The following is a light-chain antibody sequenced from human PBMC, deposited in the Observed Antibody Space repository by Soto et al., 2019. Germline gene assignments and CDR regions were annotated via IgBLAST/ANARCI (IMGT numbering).Light chain of an antibody. CDR2: DAS. Sequence: DIQMTQSPSSLSASVGDRVTITCQASQDISNYLTWYQQKPGKAPKLLIYDASNLETGVPSRFSGSGSGTDFTFTISVLQPEDIATYYCQQYDNLPLTFGGGTKVEIK. V-gene: IGKV1-33*01. J-gene: IGKJ4*01. CDR1: QDISNY. CDR3: QQYDNLPLT.